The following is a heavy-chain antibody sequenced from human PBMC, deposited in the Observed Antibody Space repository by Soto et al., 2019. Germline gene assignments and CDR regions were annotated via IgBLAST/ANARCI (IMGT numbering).Heavy chain of an antibody. CDR3: ARDIDGYYDSSGYYGAFDI. J-gene: IGHJ3*02. Sequence: VQLVESGGGVVQPGRSLRLSCASSGVTFSSYAMHWVRQAPGQGVEWVGVISYDGSNKYYADSVKGRFTISRDNSKNTLYLQMNSLRAEDTAVYYCARDIDGYYDSSGYYGAFDIWGQGTMVTVSS. V-gene: IGHV3-30-3*01. D-gene: IGHD3-22*01. CDR2: ISYDGSNK. CDR1: GVTFSSYA.